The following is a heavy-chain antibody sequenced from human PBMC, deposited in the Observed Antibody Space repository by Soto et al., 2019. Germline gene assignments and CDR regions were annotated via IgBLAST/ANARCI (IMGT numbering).Heavy chain of an antibody. CDR2: MYYGGRT. CDR3: ARGTPSPLIVRSSRGPWFDP. D-gene: IGHD2-15*01. Sequence: SATLSLTCTVSGGSISSYYWSWIRQPPGKGLEWIGYMYYGGRTNYNPSLKSRVTISVDTSKVQVSLKLSSVTAADTAVYFCARGTPSPLIVRSSRGPWFDPWGQGTLVTVSS. J-gene: IGHJ5*02. CDR1: GGSISSYY. V-gene: IGHV4-59*08.